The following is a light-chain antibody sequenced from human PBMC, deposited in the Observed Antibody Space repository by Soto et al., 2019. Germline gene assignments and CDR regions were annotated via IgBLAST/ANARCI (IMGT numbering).Light chain of an antibody. V-gene: IGKV1-12*01. CDR3: QQAYSFPLT. J-gene: IGKJ4*01. Sequence: DIQMTQSPSSVSASVGDRVTITCRASQGLGVWLGWYQQKPGKAPQLLIFGASGLQTEVPSRFSGSGSGTDFTLTISSLQTADFANYYCQQAYSFPLTFGGGTKVDIK. CDR1: QGLGVW. CDR2: GAS.